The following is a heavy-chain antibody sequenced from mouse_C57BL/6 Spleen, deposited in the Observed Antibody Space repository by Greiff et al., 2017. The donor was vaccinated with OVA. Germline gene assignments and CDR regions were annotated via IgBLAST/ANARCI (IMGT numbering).Heavy chain of an antibody. CDR3: ARQTMDY. Sequence: EVKLVESGGGLVQPGGSLKLSCAASGFTFSDYYMYWVRQTPEKRLEWVAYISNGGGSTYYPDTVKGRFTISRDNAKNTLYLQMSRLKSEDTAMYYCARQTMDYWGQGTSVTVTS. CDR1: GFTFSDYY. V-gene: IGHV5-12*01. CDR2: ISNGGGST. J-gene: IGHJ4*01.